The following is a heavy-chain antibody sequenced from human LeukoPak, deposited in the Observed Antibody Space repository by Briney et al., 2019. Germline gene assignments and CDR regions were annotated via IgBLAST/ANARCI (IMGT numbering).Heavy chain of an antibody. V-gene: IGHV3-9*01. D-gene: IGHD2-2*01. Sequence: GGSLRLSCVASGFTYDDYAMHWVRQPPGKGLELVSTITWNSSARHYADSVKGRFTISRDNAKNSLFLLMNNLGSEDTAFYFCAKGGTDPAAPVDSWGQGTLVTVSS. J-gene: IGHJ5*01. CDR1: GFTYDDYA. CDR3: AKGGTDPAAPVDS. CDR2: ITWNSSAR.